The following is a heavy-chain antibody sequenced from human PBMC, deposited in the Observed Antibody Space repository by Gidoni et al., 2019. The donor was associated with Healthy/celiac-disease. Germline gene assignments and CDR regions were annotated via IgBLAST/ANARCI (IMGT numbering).Heavy chain of an antibody. CDR3: AKDTERRIAAAGTYYYYYMDV. V-gene: IGHV3-23*01. CDR1: GFTFRTEP. CDR2: ISGSGGST. J-gene: IGHJ6*03. Sequence: EVQLLESGGGLVQPGGSLRLSCPPSGFTFRTEPISWVRQAPGKGLEWVSAISGSGGSTYYAESVKGRFTISRDNSKNTLYLQMNSLRAEDTAVYYCAKDTERRIAAAGTYYYYYMDVWGKGTTVTVSS. D-gene: IGHD6-13*01.